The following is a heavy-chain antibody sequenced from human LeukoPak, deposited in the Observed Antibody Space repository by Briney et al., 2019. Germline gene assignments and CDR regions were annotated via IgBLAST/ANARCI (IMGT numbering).Heavy chain of an antibody. CDR3: ARGPGSDSVAFDI. V-gene: IGHV4-39*07. CDR2: IYYTGDA. CDR1: GGSIDSTSYF. Sequence: PSETLSLTCSVSGGSIDSTSYFWGWVRQPPGKGLEWIGSIYYTGDAYYNPSLKSRVTISIDTSKNQFSLKLSSVTAADTAVYYCARGPGSDSVAFDIWGQGTMVTVSS. D-gene: IGHD3-10*01. J-gene: IGHJ3*02.